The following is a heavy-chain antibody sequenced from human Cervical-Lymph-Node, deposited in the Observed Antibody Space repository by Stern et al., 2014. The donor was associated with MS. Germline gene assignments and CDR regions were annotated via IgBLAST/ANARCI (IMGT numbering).Heavy chain of an antibody. CDR1: GFTFSSYS. D-gene: IGHD1-26*01. Sequence: VQLVESGGGLVQPGGSLRLSCAASGFTFSSYSMNWVRQAPGQGLEWVSYISSSSSTIYYADSGTGRFTISRDNAKNSLYLQMNSLRAEDTAVYYCARVGMGAFDIWGQGTMVTVSS. J-gene: IGHJ3*02. CDR2: ISSSSSTI. CDR3: ARVGMGAFDI. V-gene: IGHV3-48*01.